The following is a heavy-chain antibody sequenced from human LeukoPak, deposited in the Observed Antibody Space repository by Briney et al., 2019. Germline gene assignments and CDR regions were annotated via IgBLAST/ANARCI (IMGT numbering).Heavy chain of an antibody. J-gene: IGHJ4*02. CDR3: ARDNSDISGYFDY. V-gene: IGHV4-31*03. CDR2: IYYSGST. Sequence: SETLSLTCTVSGGSISSGGYYWSWIRQHPGKGLEWIGYIYYSGSTYYNPSLKSRVTISVDTSKNQFSLKLSSVTAADTAVYYCARDNSDISGYFDYWGQGTLVTVSS. CDR1: GGSISSGGYY. D-gene: IGHD3-22*01.